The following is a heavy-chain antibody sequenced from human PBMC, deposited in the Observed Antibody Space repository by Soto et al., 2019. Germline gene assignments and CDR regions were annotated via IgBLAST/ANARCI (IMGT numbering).Heavy chain of an antibody. D-gene: IGHD2-2*01. CDR1: GYTFTVYY. CDR3: ARDGVIVVVPAAGWFDP. Sequence: GSVKVSCKASGYTFTVYYMHWVGQSGLRGLDWMGWINPNSGGTNYAQKFQGRVTMTRDTSISTAYMELSRLRSDDTAVYYCARDGVIVVVPAAGWFDPWGQGTLVTVSS. CDR2: INPNSGGT. J-gene: IGHJ5*02. V-gene: IGHV1-2*02.